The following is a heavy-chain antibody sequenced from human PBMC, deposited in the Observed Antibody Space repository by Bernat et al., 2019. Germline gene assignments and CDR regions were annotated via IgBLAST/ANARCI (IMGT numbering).Heavy chain of an antibody. V-gene: IGHV1-8*01. D-gene: IGHD3-10*01. J-gene: IGHJ4*02. CDR2: MNPNSGNT. CDR3: AGGRVFGSGSYLF. CDR1: GYTFTSYD. Sequence: QVQLVQSGAEVKKPGASVKVSCKASGYTFTSYDINWVRQATGQGLEWMGWMNPNSGNTGYAQKFQGRVTMTRNNSMSTAYLELSSLRAEDTAVYYCAGGRVFGSGSYLFWGQGTLVTVSS.